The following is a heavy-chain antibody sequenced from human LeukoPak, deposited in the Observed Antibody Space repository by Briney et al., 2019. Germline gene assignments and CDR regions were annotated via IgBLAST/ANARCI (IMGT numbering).Heavy chain of an antibody. V-gene: IGHV3-7*03. Sequence: GGSLRLSCAASGFTFRNYWMSWVRQAPGKGLEWVAKIKADGSDKYYADSVKGRFTISRDTSKNTLYLQMNGLRAEDTAVYYCAKDLGVAAVGTVYWGQGTLVTVSS. CDR3: AKDLGVAAVGTVY. CDR2: IKADGSDK. CDR1: GFTFRNYW. D-gene: IGHD6-13*01. J-gene: IGHJ4*02.